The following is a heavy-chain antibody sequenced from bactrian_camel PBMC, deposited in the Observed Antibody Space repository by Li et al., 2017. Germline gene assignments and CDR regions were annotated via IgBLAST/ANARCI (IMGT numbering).Heavy chain of an antibody. CDR2: IDSDSST. J-gene: IGHJ4*01. Sequence: HVQLVESGGGSVQPGGSLRLSCAASEYTYNTYCMGWFRQAPGKEREHVATIDSDSSTNYADSVKGRFTISRDNTRSTLYLQMDDLKSEDTGVYYCATDRSGRTRGQGTQVTVS. CDR3: ATDRSGRT. CDR1: EYTYNTYC. D-gene: IGHD3*01. V-gene: IGHV3S53*01.